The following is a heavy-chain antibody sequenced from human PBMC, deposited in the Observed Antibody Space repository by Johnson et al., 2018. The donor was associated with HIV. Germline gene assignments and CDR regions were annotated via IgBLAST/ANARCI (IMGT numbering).Heavy chain of an antibody. D-gene: IGHD6-6*01. J-gene: IGHJ3*02. CDR3: ARDRGAGSSGAFDI. CDR2: ISGSGGST. V-gene: IGHV3-NL1*01. Sequence: QVQLVESGGGVVQPGGSLRLSCAASGFTFSSYGMHWVRQAPGKGLEWVSAISGSGGSTYYADSVKGRFTISRDNSKNTLYLQMNSLRAEDTAVYYCARDRGAGSSGAFDIWGQGTMFTVSS. CDR1: GFTFSSYG.